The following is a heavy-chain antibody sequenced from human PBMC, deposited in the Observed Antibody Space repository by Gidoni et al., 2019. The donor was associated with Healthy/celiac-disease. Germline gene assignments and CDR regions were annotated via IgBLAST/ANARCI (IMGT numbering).Heavy chain of an antibody. CDR2: IKSKTDGGTT. CDR1: GFTFMHAW. CDR3: TTDRYCSGGSCPYYYYGMDV. Sequence: EVQLVESGGGLVKPGGSLRLSGAASGFTFMHAWMSWVRQAPGEGLEWVGRIKSKTDGGTTDYAAPVKGRFTISRDDSKNTLYLQMNSLKTEDTAVYYCTTDRYCSGGSCPYYYYGMDVWGQGTTVTVSS. J-gene: IGHJ6*02. D-gene: IGHD2-15*01. V-gene: IGHV3-15*01.